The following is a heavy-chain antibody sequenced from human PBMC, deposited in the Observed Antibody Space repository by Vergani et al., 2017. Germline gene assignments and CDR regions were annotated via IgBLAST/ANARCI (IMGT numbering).Heavy chain of an antibody. J-gene: IGHJ3*01. D-gene: IGHD2-2*01. Sequence: QVQLVQSGAEVKKPGSSVKVSCKASGGTFSSYAISWVRQAPGQGLEWMGGIIPIFGTANYAQKFQGRVTITADESTSTAYMELSSLRSEDTAVYYCARMTHCSGTTCPGAFDLWGQGTMVTVSA. CDR3: ARMTHCSGTTCPGAFDL. CDR2: IIPIFGTA. V-gene: IGHV1-69*01. CDR1: GGTFSSYA.